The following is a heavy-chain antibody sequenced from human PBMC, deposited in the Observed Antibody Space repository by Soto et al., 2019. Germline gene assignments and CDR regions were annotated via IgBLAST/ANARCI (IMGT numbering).Heavy chain of an antibody. CDR2: IYYSGNT. V-gene: IGHV4-30-4*08. Sequence: LSLTCAVSGGSNTNADYYWSWIRQPPGKGLEWIGYIYYSGNTYYNPSLKSRVVISIDTSSNQFSLNLNSVTAADTAVYFCAREKHWNGPFDYWGQGKLVTVSS. D-gene: IGHD1-1*01. CDR3: AREKHWNGPFDY. J-gene: IGHJ4*02. CDR1: GGSNTNADYY.